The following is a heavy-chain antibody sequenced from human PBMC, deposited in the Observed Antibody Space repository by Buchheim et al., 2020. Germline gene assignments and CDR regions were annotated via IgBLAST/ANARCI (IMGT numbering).Heavy chain of an antibody. Sequence: QVQLVESGGGVVQPGRSLRLSCAASGFTFSSYGMHWVRQAPGKGLEWVAVISYDGSNKYYADSVKGRFTISRDNSKNTLYLQMNSLRAEDTAVYYCAKEGGGGYCSGRSCYSDAFDIWGQWT. CDR3: AKEGGGGYCSGRSCYSDAFDI. CDR1: GFTFSSYG. D-gene: IGHD2-15*01. CDR2: ISYDGSNK. V-gene: IGHV3-30*18. J-gene: IGHJ3*02.